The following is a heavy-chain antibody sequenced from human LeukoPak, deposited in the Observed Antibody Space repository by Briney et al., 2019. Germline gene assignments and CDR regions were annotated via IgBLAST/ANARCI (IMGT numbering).Heavy chain of an antibody. CDR1: GFTFSSYA. CDR2: ISYDGSNK. Sequence: GRALRLFYAASGFTFSSYAMHWVRQAPGKGLEWVAVISYDGSNKYYADSVKGRFTISRDNSKNTLYLQMNSLRAEDTAVYYCASSQTKWELLFVHWGQGTLVTVSS. D-gene: IGHD1-26*01. CDR3: ASSQTKWELLFVH. J-gene: IGHJ4*02. V-gene: IGHV3-30*04.